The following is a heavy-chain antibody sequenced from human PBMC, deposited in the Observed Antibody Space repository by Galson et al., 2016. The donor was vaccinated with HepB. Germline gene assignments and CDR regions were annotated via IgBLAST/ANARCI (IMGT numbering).Heavy chain of an antibody. Sequence: QSGAEVKKPGESLKISCKGSGYRFTNYWIGWVRQVPGKGLEWMGIIYPGDSDIRYSPSFQGQVTISADKSLITAYLQWSSLKASDTAIYYCARNLYSSGYFHFEYWGQGTLVTVSS. V-gene: IGHV5-51*01. CDR2: IYPGDSDI. J-gene: IGHJ4*02. CDR1: GYRFTNYW. D-gene: IGHD6-19*01. CDR3: ARNLYSSGYFHFEY.